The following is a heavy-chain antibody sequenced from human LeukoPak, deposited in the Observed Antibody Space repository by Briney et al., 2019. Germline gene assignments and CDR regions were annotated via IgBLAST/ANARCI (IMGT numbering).Heavy chain of an antibody. V-gene: IGHV3-23*01. J-gene: IGHJ4*02. CDR3: ARAPGYGAAYYFDY. CDR2: ISSSGGTT. Sequence: GGSLRLSCAASGFTFSSYAMNWVRQAPGKVLEWVSTISSSGGTTYYADSVKGRFTISRDNSKNTLYLQMNSLRAEDTAVYYCARAPGYGAAYYFDYWGQGTLVTVSS. CDR1: GFTFSSYA. D-gene: IGHD1-1*01.